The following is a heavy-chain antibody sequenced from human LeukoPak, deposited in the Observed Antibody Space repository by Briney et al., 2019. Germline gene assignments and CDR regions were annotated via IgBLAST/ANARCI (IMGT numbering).Heavy chain of an antibody. CDR1: GGTFSSYA. Sequence: ASVRVSCKASGGTFSSYAISWVRQAPGQGLEWMGGIIPIFGTANYAQKFQGRVTITADESTSTAYMELSSLRSEDTAVYYCARDGGRSKWGQQLENGDYWGQGTLVTVSP. V-gene: IGHV1-69*01. CDR2: IIPIFGTA. CDR3: ARDGGRSKWGQQLENGDY. D-gene: IGHD6-13*01. J-gene: IGHJ4*02.